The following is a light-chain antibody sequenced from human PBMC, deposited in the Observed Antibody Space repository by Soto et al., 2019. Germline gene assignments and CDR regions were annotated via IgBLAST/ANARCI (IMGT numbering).Light chain of an antibody. J-gene: IGKJ5*01. CDR3: QQYGRSPPIS. V-gene: IGKV3-20*01. Sequence: DIVLTQSPGTLSLSPGERATLSCRASQTFGGSYLAWYRQKPGQAPRLLIYGASNRATGIPDRFSGSGSGTDFTLTISRLEPEDFAVYFCQQYGRSPPISFCPGIRLEIK. CDR1: QTFGGSY. CDR2: GAS.